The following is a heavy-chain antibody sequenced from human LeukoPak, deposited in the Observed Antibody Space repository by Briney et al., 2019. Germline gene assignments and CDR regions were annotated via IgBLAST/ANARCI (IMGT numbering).Heavy chain of an antibody. CDR3: ARVVTTYYYYMDV. D-gene: IGHD4-17*01. CDR1: GYTFTSYY. V-gene: IGHV1-8*03. CDR2: MNPNSGNT. J-gene: IGHJ6*03. Sequence: ASVKASYKASGYTFTSYYVHWVRQATGQGLEWMGWMNPNSGNTGYAQKFQGRVTITRNTSISTAYMELSSLRSEDTAVYYCARVVTTYYYYMDVWGKGTTVTVSS.